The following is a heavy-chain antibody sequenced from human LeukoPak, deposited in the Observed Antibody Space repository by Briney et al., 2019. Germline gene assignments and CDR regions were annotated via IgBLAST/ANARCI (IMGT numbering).Heavy chain of an antibody. CDR1: GYSISSGYY. CDR3: ARIMGYSGYAGLDY. Sequence: TSETLSLTCAVSGYSISSGYYWGWIRQPPGKGLEWIGSIYHSGSTYYNPSLKSRVTISVDTSKNQFSLKLSSVTAADTAVYYCARIMGYSGYAGLDYWGQGTLVTVSS. J-gene: IGHJ4*02. D-gene: IGHD5-12*01. CDR2: IYHSGST. V-gene: IGHV4-38-2*01.